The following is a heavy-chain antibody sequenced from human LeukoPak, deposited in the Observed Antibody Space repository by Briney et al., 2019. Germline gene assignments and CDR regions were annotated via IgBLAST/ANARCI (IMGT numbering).Heavy chain of an antibody. V-gene: IGHV3-23*01. D-gene: IGHD5-12*01. CDR1: GFTSTNDA. Sequence: GGSLRLSCAASGFTSTNDAMTWVRQAPGKGLEWVSILIGSIGRIDYADYVKGRFTISRETSKNTLFMQMNSLRAEDTAIYYCAKGAYDYIEMGYFDSWGQGTLVTVSS. J-gene: IGHJ4*02. CDR2: LIGSIGRI. CDR3: AKGAYDYIEMGYFDS.